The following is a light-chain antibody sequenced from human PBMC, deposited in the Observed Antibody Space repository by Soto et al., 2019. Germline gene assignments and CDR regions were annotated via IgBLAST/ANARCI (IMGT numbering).Light chain of an antibody. Sequence: QSVLTQPASVSGSPGQSITISCTGTSSDFGTYNSVSWYQQHPGKATKLMIYEVTPRPSGISHRFSASKSGNTASLTISGLIAEAEAAYYCTSFSNSSTCVFVTGTTVTL. CDR3: TSFSNSSTCV. CDR1: SSDFGTYNS. V-gene: IGLV2-14*01. CDR2: EVT. J-gene: IGLJ1*01.